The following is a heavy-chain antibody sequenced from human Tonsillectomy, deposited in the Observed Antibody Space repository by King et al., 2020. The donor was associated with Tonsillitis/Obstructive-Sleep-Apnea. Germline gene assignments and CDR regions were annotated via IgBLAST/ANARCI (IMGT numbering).Heavy chain of an antibody. D-gene: IGHD5-18*01. CDR1: GFTFSSYA. CDR3: ATVRGYSYGGSLGYFDY. V-gene: IGHV3-23*04. J-gene: IGHJ4*02. CDR2: ISRSGGST. Sequence: QLVQSGGGLVQPGGSLRLSCAASGFTFSSYAMSWVRQAPGKGLEWVSVISRSGGSTHYADSVKGRFTISRDNSKNTLYLQMNSLRAEDTAVYYCATVRGYSYGGSLGYFDYWGQGTLVTVSS.